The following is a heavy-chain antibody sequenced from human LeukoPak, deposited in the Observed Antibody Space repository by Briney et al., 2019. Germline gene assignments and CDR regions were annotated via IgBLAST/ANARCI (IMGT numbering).Heavy chain of an antibody. Sequence: PSETLSLTCTVSGGSISSYYWSWIRQPPGKGLEWIGYIYYSGSTNYNPSLKSRVTISVDTSKNQFSLKLSSVTAADTAVYYCARDGGYRVGYKPYFDLWGRGTLVTVSS. V-gene: IGHV4-59*01. CDR1: GGSISSYY. J-gene: IGHJ2*01. D-gene: IGHD5-24*01. CDR3: ARDGGYRVGYKPYFDL. CDR2: IYYSGST.